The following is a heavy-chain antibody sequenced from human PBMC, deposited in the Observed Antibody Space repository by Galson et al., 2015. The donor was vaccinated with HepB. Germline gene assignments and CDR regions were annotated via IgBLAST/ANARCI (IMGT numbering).Heavy chain of an antibody. D-gene: IGHD3-9*01. Sequence: SLRLSCAAFGFTFSGSHMNWVRQAPGRGLEWLAYIGSGYNNEYADSVRGRFTTFRDNAKSSLYLQVSSLRAEDSALYYCARDFDWAFQYWGQGTLVTVSS. CDR2: IGSGYNN. J-gene: IGHJ4*02. V-gene: IGHV3-69-1*01. CDR3: ARDFDWAFQY. CDR1: GFTFSGSH.